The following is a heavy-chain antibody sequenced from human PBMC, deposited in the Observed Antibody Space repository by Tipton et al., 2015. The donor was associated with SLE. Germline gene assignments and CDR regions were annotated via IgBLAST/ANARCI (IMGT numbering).Heavy chain of an antibody. CDR2: ISGSGGST. D-gene: IGHD3-3*01. CDR3: AKSPGSFWSGSACDY. Sequence: GSLRLSCAASGFTFSSYAMSWVRQAPGKGLEWVSAISGSGGSTYYADSVKGRFTISRDNSKNTLYLQMNSLRAEDTAVYYCAKSPGSFWSGSACDYWGQGTLVTVSS. J-gene: IGHJ4*02. CDR1: GFTFSSYA. V-gene: IGHV3-23*01.